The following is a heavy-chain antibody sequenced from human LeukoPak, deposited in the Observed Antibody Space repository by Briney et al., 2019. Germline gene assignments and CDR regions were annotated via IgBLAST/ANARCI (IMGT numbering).Heavy chain of an antibody. CDR2: ILYDGSDK. V-gene: IGHV3-30*18. CDR1: GFTFSTYG. D-gene: IGHD1-26*01. J-gene: IGHJ5*02. Sequence: GGSLRLSCAASGFTFSTYGMHWVRQAPGKGLEWVAAILYDGSDKYYADSVKGRFTISRDNSKNTLYLQMNSLRPEDTAVYYCAKPLRGGGTYWHWFDPWGQGTLVTVSS. CDR3: AKPLRGGGTYWHWFDP.